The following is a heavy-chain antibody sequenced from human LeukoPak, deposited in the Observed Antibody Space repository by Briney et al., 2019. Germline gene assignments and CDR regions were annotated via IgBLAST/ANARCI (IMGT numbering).Heavy chain of an antibody. D-gene: IGHD6-13*01. CDR3: ARSGSSWYLGYYFDY. Sequence: SETLSLTCTVSGGSISSYYWSWIRQPPGKGLEWIGYIYYSGSTNCNPSLKSRVTISVDTSKNQFSLKLSSVTAADTAVYYCARSGSSWYLGYYFDYWGQGTLVTVSS. J-gene: IGHJ4*02. CDR2: IYYSGST. V-gene: IGHV4-59*01. CDR1: GGSISSYY.